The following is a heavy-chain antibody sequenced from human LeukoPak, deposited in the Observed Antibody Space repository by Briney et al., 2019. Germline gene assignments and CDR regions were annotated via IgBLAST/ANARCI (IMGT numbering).Heavy chain of an antibody. V-gene: IGHV3-23*01. Sequence: GGSLRLSCAASGFTFSSYAMIWVRQAPGKGLEWVSGISGSSGSTYYADSVKGRFTISRDNSKNTLYLQMNSLRAEDTAVYYCAKSPRDYHDYFDYWGQGTLVTVSS. D-gene: IGHD4-17*01. CDR2: ISGSSGST. CDR1: GFTFSSYA. J-gene: IGHJ4*02. CDR3: AKSPRDYHDYFDY.